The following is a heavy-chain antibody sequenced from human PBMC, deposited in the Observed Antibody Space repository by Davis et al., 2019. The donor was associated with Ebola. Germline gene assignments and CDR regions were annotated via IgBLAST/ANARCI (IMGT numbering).Heavy chain of an antibody. Sequence: ASGQVSCQASGYTFTGYYMHWVRQAPGQGLEWMGWINPNSGGTDYAQKFQGRVTMTRDTSTTTAYMELTGLRSDDTAVYYCARGSDFWSGYFMAYFEHWGQGTVVTV. V-gene: IGHV1-2*02. CDR1: GYTFTGYY. D-gene: IGHD3-3*01. CDR3: ARGSDFWSGYFMAYFEH. CDR2: INPNSGGT. J-gene: IGHJ4*02.